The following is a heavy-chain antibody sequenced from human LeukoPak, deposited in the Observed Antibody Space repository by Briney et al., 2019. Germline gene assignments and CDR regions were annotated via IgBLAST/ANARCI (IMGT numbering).Heavy chain of an antibody. V-gene: IGHV3-30*18. CDR1: GFTFSSYG. Sequence: GRSLRLSCAASGFTFSSYGMHWVRQAPGKGLEWVAVISYDGSNKYCADSVKGRFTISRDNSKNTLYLQMNSLRAEDTAVYYCAKYSGSYNCFDYWGQGTLVTVSS. CDR2: ISYDGSNK. D-gene: IGHD1-26*01. CDR3: AKYSGSYNCFDY. J-gene: IGHJ4*02.